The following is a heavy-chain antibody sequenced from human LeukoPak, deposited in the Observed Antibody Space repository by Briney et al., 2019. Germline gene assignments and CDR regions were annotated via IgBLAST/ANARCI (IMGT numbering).Heavy chain of an antibody. CDR3: AKGGGSSCYSPSDY. CDR1: GITFSSYG. J-gene: IGHJ4*02. Sequence: GGSLRLSCAASGITFSSYGMHWVRQAPGKGLEWVAVIEYDGSNKYYADSVKGRFTISRDNPKNTLYLQMNSLRAEDTAVYYCAKGGGSSCYSPSDYWGQGTLVTVSS. D-gene: IGHD2-15*01. CDR2: IEYDGSNK. V-gene: IGHV3-33*06.